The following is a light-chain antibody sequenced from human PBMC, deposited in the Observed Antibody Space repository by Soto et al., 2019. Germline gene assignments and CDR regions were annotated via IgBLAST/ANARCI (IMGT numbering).Light chain of an antibody. Sequence: DIQMTQSPSSLSASLGDRVTITCRASQNIDNYLNWYQHKPGKAPKLLIYATSTVQSGVPSRVSGSGSGTEFTLTISSLQPEEFATYFCQESYTGREVSFGGGTKVDMK. CDR1: QNIDNY. V-gene: IGKV1-39*01. CDR3: QESYTGREVS. CDR2: ATS. J-gene: IGKJ4*01.